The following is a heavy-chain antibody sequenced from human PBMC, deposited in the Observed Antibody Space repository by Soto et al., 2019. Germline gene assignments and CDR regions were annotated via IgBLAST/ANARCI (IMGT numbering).Heavy chain of an antibody. D-gene: IGHD3-22*01. CDR2: ISGSGGST. J-gene: IGHJ3*01. Sequence: QPGGSLRLSCAASGFTFSSYAMSWVRQAPGKGLEWVSAISGSGGSTYYADSVKGRFTISRDNSKNTLYLQMNSLRAEDTAVYYCAKDRGWGNYYDSSGYFGSWGQGTMVTVSS. CDR1: GFTFSSYA. V-gene: IGHV3-23*01. CDR3: AKDRGWGNYYDSSGYFGS.